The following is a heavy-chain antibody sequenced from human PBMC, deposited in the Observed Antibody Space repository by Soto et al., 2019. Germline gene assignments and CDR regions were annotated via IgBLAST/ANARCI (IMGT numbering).Heavy chain of an antibody. CDR3: AKTDGYPFYFDY. V-gene: IGHV3-23*01. CDR2: ISGVIDTT. J-gene: IGHJ4*02. CDR1: GFPFSTYA. Sequence: PGGSLRLSCAASGFPFSTYAVGWVRQAPGKGLEWVSTISGVIDTTYYGDSVKGRFTISRDSSKNTLYLQMNSLRAADTAVYYCAKTDGYPFYFDYWGQGTLVTVSS. D-gene: IGHD5-12*01.